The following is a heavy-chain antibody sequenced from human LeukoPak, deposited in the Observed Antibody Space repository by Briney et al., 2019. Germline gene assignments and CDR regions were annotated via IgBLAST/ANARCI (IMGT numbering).Heavy chain of an antibody. CDR1: GYSISSGYY. J-gene: IGHJ6*03. CDR3: ARLVYYYDSSGYSNYYYYMDV. D-gene: IGHD3-22*01. V-gene: IGHV4-61*01. Sequence: SETLSLTCTVSGYSISSGYYWSWIRQPPGKELEWIGYIYYSGSTNYNPSLKSRVTISVDTSKNQFSLKLSSVTAADTAVYYCARLVYYYDSSGYSNYYYYMDVWGKGTTVTVSS. CDR2: IYYSGST.